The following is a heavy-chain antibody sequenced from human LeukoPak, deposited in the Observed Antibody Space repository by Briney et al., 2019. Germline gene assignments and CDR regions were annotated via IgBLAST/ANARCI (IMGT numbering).Heavy chain of an antibody. CDR3: AGEGGRAAAGRFDY. J-gene: IGHJ4*02. D-gene: IGHD6-13*01. V-gene: IGHV3-30*02. CDR2: IQNDGSDK. CDR1: GINFRSSG. Sequence: GGSLRLSCAASGINFRSSGMHWVRQAPGKGLEWVTFIQNDGSDKSYAASVKGRFTISRDNSKNTVYLHMNSLRADDTALYYCAGEGGRAAAGRFDYWGQGTLVTVSS.